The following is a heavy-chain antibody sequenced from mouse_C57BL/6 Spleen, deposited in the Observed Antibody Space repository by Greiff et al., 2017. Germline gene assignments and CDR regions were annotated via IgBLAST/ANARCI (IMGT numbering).Heavy chain of an antibody. J-gene: IGHJ1*03. CDR2: IDPSDSET. CDR3: ASYDGYYVDNWYFDV. Sequence: QVQLQQPGAELVRPGSSVKLSCKASGYTFTSYWMHWVKQRPIQGLEWIGNIDPSDSETHYNQKFKDKATLTVDKSSSTAYMQLSSLTSEDSAVYYCASYDGYYVDNWYFDVWGTGTTVTVSS. V-gene: IGHV1-52*01. D-gene: IGHD2-3*01. CDR1: GYTFTSYW.